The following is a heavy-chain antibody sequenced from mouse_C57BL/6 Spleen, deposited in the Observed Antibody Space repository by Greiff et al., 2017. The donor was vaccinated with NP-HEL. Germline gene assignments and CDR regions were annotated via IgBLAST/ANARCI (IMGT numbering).Heavy chain of an antibody. J-gene: IGHJ4*01. CDR3: ARGSSGPYAMDY. V-gene: IGHV3-6*01. D-gene: IGHD3-2*02. Sequence: ESGPGLVKPSQSLSLTCSVTGYSITSGYYWNWIRQFPGNKLEWMGYISYDGSNNYNPSLKNRISITRDTSKNQFFLKLNSVTTEDTATYYCARGSSGPYAMDYWGQGTSVTVSS. CDR2: ISYDGSN. CDR1: GYSITSGYY.